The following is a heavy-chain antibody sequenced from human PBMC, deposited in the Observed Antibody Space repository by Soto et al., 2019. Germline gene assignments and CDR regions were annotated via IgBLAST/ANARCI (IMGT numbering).Heavy chain of an antibody. D-gene: IGHD4-17*01. V-gene: IGHV5-51*01. Sequence: GESLKISCHGSGYTFTTYWIGWVRQMPGKGLEWMGIIYPSDSDTRYSPSFQGQVTISADQSINTAYLQWDSLKASDTAIYYCARPANTVADHFDLWGQGTPVTVSS. CDR1: GYTFTTYW. CDR3: ARPANTVADHFDL. J-gene: IGHJ4*02. CDR2: IYPSDSDT.